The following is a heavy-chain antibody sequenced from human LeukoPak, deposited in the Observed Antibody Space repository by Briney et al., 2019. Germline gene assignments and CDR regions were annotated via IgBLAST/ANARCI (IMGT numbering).Heavy chain of an antibody. D-gene: IGHD2-2*02. CDR2: IWYGGINK. J-gene: IGHJ4*02. CDR1: GFTFSAYG. Sequence: GGSLRLSCAASGFTFSAYGMHWVRQAPGKGLEWVAVIWYGGINKYYADSVKGRFTISRDNSKNTLFLQMNSLRAEDTAVYYCAKDHFRYCSTTSCYTRIDYWGQGTLVTVSS. V-gene: IGHV3-30*02. CDR3: AKDHFRYCSTTSCYTRIDY.